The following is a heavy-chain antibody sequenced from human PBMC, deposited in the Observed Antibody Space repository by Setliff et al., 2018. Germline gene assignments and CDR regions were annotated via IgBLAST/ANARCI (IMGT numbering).Heavy chain of an antibody. CDR1: GYSFTDYW. CDR2: IYPGNADT. Sequence: PGESLQISCKGSGYSFTDYWIAWVRQTPGKGLEWMGTIYPGNADTRYSPSFQGQVTISTETSINTAFLQWNNLKASDTAVYYCARRGERFFNWFDPWGQGTLVTVSS. V-gene: IGHV5-51*01. J-gene: IGHJ5*02. D-gene: IGHD2-21*01. CDR3: ARRGERFFNWFDP.